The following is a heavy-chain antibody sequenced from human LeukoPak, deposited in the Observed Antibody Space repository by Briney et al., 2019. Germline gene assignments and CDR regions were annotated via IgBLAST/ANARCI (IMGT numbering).Heavy chain of an antibody. CDR1: GGSISRSSYY. CDR2: IYYSGST. D-gene: IGHD1-14*01. CDR3: ARGSRVRYRSWSMDV. J-gene: IGHJ6*03. V-gene: IGHV4-61*05. Sequence: PSETLSLTCTVSGGSISRSSYYWGWIRQPPGKGLEWIGYIYYSGSTNYNPSLKSRVTISVDTSKNQFSLKLSSVTAADTAVYYCARGSRVRYRSWSMDVWGKGTTVTISS.